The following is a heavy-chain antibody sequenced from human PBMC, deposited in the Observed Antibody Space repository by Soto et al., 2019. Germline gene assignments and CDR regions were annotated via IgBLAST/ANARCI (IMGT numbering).Heavy chain of an antibody. CDR1: GYTFTSYD. V-gene: IGHV1-3*01. Sequence: QVQLVQSGAEVKKPGASVKVSCKASGYTFTSYDMHWVRQAPGQRREWMGWINAGTGNTKYSQNFQGRVTITRDTSANPAYMELSSLRTGDMAVYYCASSIKDDAFDIWGQGTMVTVSS. J-gene: IGHJ3*02. CDR2: INAGTGNT. CDR3: ASSIKDDAFDI.